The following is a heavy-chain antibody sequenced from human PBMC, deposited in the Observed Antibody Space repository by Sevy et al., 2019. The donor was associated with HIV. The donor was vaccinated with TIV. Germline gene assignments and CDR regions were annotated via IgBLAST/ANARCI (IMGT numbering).Heavy chain of an antibody. CDR3: ARGVARALFDY. Sequence: GGSLRLSCAASGFTFSNYAMTWVRQAPGKGLEWVSSITDSGGSTYYADSVKGRFTISRDNSKNTLYLQMNSLRAEDTAVYYCARGVARALFDYWGQGTLVTVSS. D-gene: IGHD2-15*01. CDR1: GFTFSNYA. V-gene: IGHV3-23*01. J-gene: IGHJ4*02. CDR2: ITDSGGST.